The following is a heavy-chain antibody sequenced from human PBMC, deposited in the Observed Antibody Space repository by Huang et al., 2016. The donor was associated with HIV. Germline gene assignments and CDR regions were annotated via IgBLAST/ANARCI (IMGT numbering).Heavy chain of an antibody. CDR2: SNHSGST. CDR1: GGSFSCYY. Sequence: QVQLQQWGAGLLKPSETLSLTCAVYGGSFSCYYWSWLRQSPGKGLEWIGESNHSGSTNYNPSLKSRLTISVDTSKNQFSLKLSSVTAADTAVYYCARERMMSWLDDHDAFDIWGQGTMVTVSS. CDR3: ARERMMSWLDDHDAFDI. J-gene: IGHJ3*02. D-gene: IGHD1-1*01. V-gene: IGHV4-34*01.